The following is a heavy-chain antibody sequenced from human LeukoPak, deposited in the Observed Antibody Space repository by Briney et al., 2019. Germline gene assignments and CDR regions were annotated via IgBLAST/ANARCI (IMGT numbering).Heavy chain of an antibody. Sequence: ASVKVSCKASGGTFSSYAISWVRQAPGQGLEWMGGIIPIFGTANYAQKFQGRVTITADKSTSTAYMELSSLRSGDTAVYYCARSSGGLVWYDVKKVDYYYMDVWGKGTTVTVSS. CDR3: ARSSGGLVWYDVKKVDYYYMDV. J-gene: IGHJ6*03. V-gene: IGHV1-69*06. CDR1: GGTFSSYA. CDR2: IIPIFGTA. D-gene: IGHD3/OR15-3a*01.